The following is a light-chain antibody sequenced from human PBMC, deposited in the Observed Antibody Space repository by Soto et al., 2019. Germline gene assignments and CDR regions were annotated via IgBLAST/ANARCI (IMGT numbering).Light chain of an antibody. CDR3: QQYNNWLT. CDR1: QSVSSN. V-gene: IGKV3-15*01. J-gene: IGKJ4*01. CDR2: GAS. Sequence: EIVMTQSPATLSVSPGERATLSCRASQSVSSNLAWYQQKPGQAPRLLIYGASTRATGIPARFSGSGSGTEFTLTFSSLQSEDFAVYYCQQYNNWLTFGGGTKVEIQ.